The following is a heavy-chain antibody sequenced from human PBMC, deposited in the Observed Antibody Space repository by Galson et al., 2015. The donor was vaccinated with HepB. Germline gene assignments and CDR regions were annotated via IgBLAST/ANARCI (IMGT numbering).Heavy chain of an antibody. J-gene: IGHJ3*02. CDR2: IRYDGSNK. Sequence: PRLSCAASGFTFSSYGMHWVRQAPGKGLEWVAFIRYDGSNKYYADSVKGRFTISRDNSKNTLYLQMNSLRAEDTAVYYCAKDNCSGGSCYSGAFDIWGQGTMVTVSS. CDR3: AKDNCSGGSCYSGAFDI. V-gene: IGHV3-30*02. D-gene: IGHD2-15*01. CDR1: GFTFSSYG.